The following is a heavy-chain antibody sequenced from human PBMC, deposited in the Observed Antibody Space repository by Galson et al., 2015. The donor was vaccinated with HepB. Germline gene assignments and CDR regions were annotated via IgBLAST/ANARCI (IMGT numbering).Heavy chain of an antibody. Sequence: SLRLSCAASGFTLSSYAMHWVRQAPGKGLEWVAVISYDGSNKYYADSVKDRFTISRDNSKNTLYLQMNSLRAEDTAVYYCAREDCSSTSCYGGGFDYWGQGTLVTVSS. V-gene: IGHV3-30-3*01. J-gene: IGHJ4*02. CDR1: GFTLSSYA. CDR2: ISYDGSNK. CDR3: AREDCSSTSCYGGGFDY. D-gene: IGHD2-2*01.